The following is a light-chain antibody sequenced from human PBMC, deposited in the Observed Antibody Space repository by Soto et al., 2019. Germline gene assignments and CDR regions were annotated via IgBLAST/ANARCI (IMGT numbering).Light chain of an antibody. V-gene: IGKV3-15*01. CDR1: QSVSSN. Sequence: EIVMTQSPATLSVSPGERATLSCRASQSVSSNFAWYQQKPGQAPRRLIYGASTRATGIPARFSGSGSGTAFTLTISSLQSEDFEIYYCQQYNNWPSITFGQGTRLEIK. J-gene: IGKJ5*01. CDR3: QQYNNWPSIT. CDR2: GAS.